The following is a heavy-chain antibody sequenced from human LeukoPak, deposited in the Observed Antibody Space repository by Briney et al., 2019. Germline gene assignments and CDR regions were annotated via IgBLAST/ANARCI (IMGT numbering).Heavy chain of an antibody. CDR1: GGSVTSSDYY. J-gene: IGHJ5*02. D-gene: IGHD3-9*01. V-gene: IGHV4-39*01. CDR2: MSYGGNT. Sequence: SETLSLTCTVSGGSVTSSDYYWGWIRQPPGKGLEWIGSMSYGGNTDYNPSLKSRGTMSIDTSKNQFFLKLSSVTAADTAVYYCARRPYDILTGYPFAPWGQGTLVAVSS. CDR3: ARRPYDILTGYPFAP.